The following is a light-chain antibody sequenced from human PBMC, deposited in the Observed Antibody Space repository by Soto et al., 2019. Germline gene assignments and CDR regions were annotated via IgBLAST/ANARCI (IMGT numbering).Light chain of an antibody. CDR3: SSYTSSSTLEV. CDR1: SSDVGGYNY. Sequence: QSVLTQPASVSGSPGQSITISCTGTSSDVGGYNYVSWYQQHPGKAPKLMIYYVSNRPSGVSNRFSGSKSGNTASLTISGLQAEDEADYYCSSYTSSSTLEVFGTGPKLTVL. V-gene: IGLV2-14*01. J-gene: IGLJ1*01. CDR2: YVS.